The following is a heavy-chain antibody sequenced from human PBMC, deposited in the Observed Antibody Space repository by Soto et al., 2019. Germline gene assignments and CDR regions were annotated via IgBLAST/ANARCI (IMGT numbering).Heavy chain of an antibody. J-gene: IGHJ6*02. CDR1: GFIFSDFA. V-gene: IGHV3-23*01. CDR3: AKGGVTRSYYYAMDV. Sequence: GSLRLSCAASGFIFSDFAMSWVRQAPGKGLEWVSALSGSGSSTYYADSVKGRFTISRDNLKNTVSLQMNNLTAEDTAVYYCAKGGVTRSYYYAMDVWGQGTTVTVS. CDR2: LSGSGSST.